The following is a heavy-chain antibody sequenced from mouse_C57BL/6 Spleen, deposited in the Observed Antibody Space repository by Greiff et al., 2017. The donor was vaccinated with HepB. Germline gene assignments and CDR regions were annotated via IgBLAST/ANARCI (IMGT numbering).Heavy chain of an antibody. CDR1: GYTFTSYW. D-gene: IGHD1-1*01. V-gene: IGHV1-64*01. CDR3: ARRDGSDWYFDV. Sequence: QVQLQQPGAELVKPGASVKLSCKASGYTFTSYWMHWVKQRPGQGLEWIGMIHPNSGSTNYNEKFKSKATLTVDKSSSTAYMPLSSLTSEDSAVYYCARRDGSDWYFDVWGTGTTVTVSS. J-gene: IGHJ1*03. CDR2: IHPNSGST.